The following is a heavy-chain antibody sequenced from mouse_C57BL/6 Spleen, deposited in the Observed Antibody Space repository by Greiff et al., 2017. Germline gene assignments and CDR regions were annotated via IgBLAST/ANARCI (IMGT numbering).Heavy chain of an antibody. Sequence: EVKLVESGGGLVKPGGSLKLSCAASGFTFSDYGMHWVRQAPEKGLEWVAYISSGSSTIYYADTVKGRFTISRDNAKNTRFLQMTSLRSEDTAMYYCAREGLAAMDDWGQGTSVTVSS. V-gene: IGHV5-17*01. J-gene: IGHJ4*01. CDR1: GFTFSDYG. D-gene: IGHD2-4*01. CDR3: AREGLAAMDD. CDR2: ISSGSSTI.